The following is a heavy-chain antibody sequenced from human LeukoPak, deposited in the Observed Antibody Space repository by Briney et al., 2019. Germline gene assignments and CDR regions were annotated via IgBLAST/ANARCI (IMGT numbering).Heavy chain of an antibody. CDR1: GFTFSSYA. J-gene: IGHJ4*02. Sequence: GGSLRLSCAASGFTFSSYAMHWVRQAPGKGLEWVAVISYDGSNKYYADSVKGRFTISRDNSKNTLYLQMNSLRAEDTAVYYCARESHDYGDYGGYFDYWGQGTLVTVSS. CDR2: ISYDGSNK. D-gene: IGHD4-17*01. CDR3: ARESHDYGDYGGYFDY. V-gene: IGHV3-30-3*01.